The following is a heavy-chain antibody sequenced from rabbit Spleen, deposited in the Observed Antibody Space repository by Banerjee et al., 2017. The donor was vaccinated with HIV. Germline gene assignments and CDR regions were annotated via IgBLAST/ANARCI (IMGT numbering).Heavy chain of an antibody. V-gene: IGHV1S40*01. J-gene: IGHJ6*01. CDR3: ARDTSSSFSSYGMDL. D-gene: IGHD1-1*01. CDR2: IDAGSSTFT. CDR1: GVSFSMSSY. Sequence: QSLEESGGDLVKPGASLTLTCTASGVSFSMSSYMCWVHQAPGKGLEWIACIDAGSSTFTYYATWAKGRFTISKTSSTTVTLQMTRLTAADTATYFCARDTSSSFSSYGMDLWGPGTLVTVS.